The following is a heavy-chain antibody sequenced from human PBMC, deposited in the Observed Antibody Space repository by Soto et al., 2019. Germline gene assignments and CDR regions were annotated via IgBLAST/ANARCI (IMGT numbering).Heavy chain of an antibody. CDR1: GFTFSSYG. V-gene: IGHV3-33*01. CDR2: IWYDGSNK. Sequence: QVQLVESGGGVVQPGRSLRLSCAASGFTFSSYGMHWVRQAPGKGLEWVAVIWYDGSNKYYADSVKGRFTISRDNSKNXLXQQMNSLRAEDTAVYYCARDFYDSSGYYVGVGYFDYWGQGTLVTVSS. J-gene: IGHJ4*02. CDR3: ARDFYDSSGYYVGVGYFDY. D-gene: IGHD3-22*01.